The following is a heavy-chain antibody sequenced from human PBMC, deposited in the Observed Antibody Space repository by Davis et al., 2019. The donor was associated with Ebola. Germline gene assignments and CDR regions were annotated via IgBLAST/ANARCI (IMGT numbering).Heavy chain of an antibody. J-gene: IGHJ4*02. D-gene: IGHD3-16*01. CDR2: IYPGDSDT. Sequence: GGSLRLSCTGSGYSFTSYWIGRVRQMPGKGLEWMGIIYPGDSDTRYSPSFQGQVTISADKSISTAYLQWSSLKASDTAMYYCARLRGYYDYIWGSSHDYWGQGTLVTVSS. CDR1: GYSFTSYW. CDR3: ARLRGYYDYIWGSSHDY. V-gene: IGHV5-51*01.